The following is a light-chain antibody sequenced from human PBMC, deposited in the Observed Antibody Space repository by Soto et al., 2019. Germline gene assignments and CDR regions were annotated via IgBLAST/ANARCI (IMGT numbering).Light chain of an antibody. Sequence: QSVLTQPASVSGSPGQSTTISCTGSSSDIGAYNFVSWYQQHPGEAPKLLLYEVTTRPSEVSTRFSGSKSGNTASLTISGLQAGDEANYYCSSYKNINNVVFGGGTQLTVL. CDR3: SSYKNINNVV. V-gene: IGLV2-14*03. J-gene: IGLJ3*02. CDR2: EVT. CDR1: SSDIGAYNF.